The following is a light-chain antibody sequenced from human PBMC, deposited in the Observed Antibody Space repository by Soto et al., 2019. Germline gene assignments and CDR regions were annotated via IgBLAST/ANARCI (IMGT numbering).Light chain of an antibody. CDR3: SSYSISTAYL. CDR1: SSDIGGHDD. Sequence: QSVLTQPASVSGSPGQSITISRTGTSSDIGGHDDVSWYQQHPGKVPKLLIYGVTDRPSGVSNRFSGSKSGNTASLTISGLQAEDEADYFCSSYSISTAYLFGTGTKVTVL. J-gene: IGLJ1*01. V-gene: IGLV2-14*03. CDR2: GVT.